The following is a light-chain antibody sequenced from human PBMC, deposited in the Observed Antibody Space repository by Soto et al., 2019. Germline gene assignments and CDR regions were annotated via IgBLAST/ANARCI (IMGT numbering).Light chain of an antibody. Sequence: EILLTQSPATLSLSPGERATLSCRASQSISTYLAWYQQKPGQAPRLLMYDASTRATGIPARLSGSGSGTEFTLTISRLEPEDFAVYYCQQYGSSGTFGHGTKVDIK. J-gene: IGKJ1*01. V-gene: IGKV3-20*01. CDR1: QSISTY. CDR2: DAS. CDR3: QQYGSSGT.